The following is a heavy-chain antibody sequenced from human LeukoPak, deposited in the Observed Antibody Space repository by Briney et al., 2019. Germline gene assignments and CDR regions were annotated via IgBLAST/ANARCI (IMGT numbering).Heavy chain of an antibody. CDR1: GGSISSYY. CDR3: ARQVGGSYYYYYYYMDV. CDR2: IYTSGST. Sequence: PSETLSLTCTVSGGSISSYYWSWIRQPPGKGLEWIGYIYTSGSTNYNPSLKSRVTISVDTSKNQFSLKLSSVTAADTAVYCCARQVGGSYYYYYYYMDVWGKGTTVTVSS. D-gene: IGHD1-26*01. J-gene: IGHJ6*03. V-gene: IGHV4-4*09.